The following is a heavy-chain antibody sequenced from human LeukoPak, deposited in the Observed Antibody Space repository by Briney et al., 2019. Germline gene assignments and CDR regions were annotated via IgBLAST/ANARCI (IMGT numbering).Heavy chain of an antibody. CDR3: VIGQGSHPV. Sequence: AGGSLRLSCAASGFTFDDYAMHWVRQAPGKGLEWVSGISWNSGSIGCADSVKGRFTISRDNAKNSLYLQMNSLRADDTAVYYCVIGQGSHPVWGQGTLVTVSS. J-gene: IGHJ4*02. V-gene: IGHV3-9*01. CDR1: GFTFDDYA. CDR2: ISWNSGSI. D-gene: IGHD3-22*01.